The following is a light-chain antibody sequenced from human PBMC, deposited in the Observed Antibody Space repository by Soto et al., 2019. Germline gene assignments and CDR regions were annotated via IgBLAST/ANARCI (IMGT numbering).Light chain of an antibody. CDR2: GTS. CDR3: QQYGSSSWT. J-gene: IGKJ1*01. V-gene: IGKV3-20*01. Sequence: EIVLTQSPGTLSLSPGERATLSCRASQSGSSSYLAWYQQKPGQAPRLLIYGTSSRATAIPDRFSGSGSGTDFTLTISRLEAEDFEVYYCQQYGSSSWTFGQGTKVEIK. CDR1: QSGSSSY.